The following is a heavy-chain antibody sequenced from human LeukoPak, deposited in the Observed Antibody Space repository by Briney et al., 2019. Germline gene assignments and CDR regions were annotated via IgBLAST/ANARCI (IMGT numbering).Heavy chain of an antibody. J-gene: IGHJ6*04. CDR3: ARLHTATYRFDP. D-gene: IGHD3-10*01. CDR1: GGSISSSSYY. Sequence: PSETLSLTCTVSGGSISSSSYYWGWIRQPPGKGLEWIGSIYYSGSTYYNPSLKSRVTISVDTSKNQFSLKLSSVTAADTAVYYCARLHTATYRFDPWGKGTTVTVSS. CDR2: IYYSGST. V-gene: IGHV4-39*01.